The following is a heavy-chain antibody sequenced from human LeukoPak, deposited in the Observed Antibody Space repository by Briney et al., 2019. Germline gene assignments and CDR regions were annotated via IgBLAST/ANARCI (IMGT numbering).Heavy chain of an antibody. D-gene: IGHD3-22*01. Sequence: SGPALVKPTQTLTLTCTFSGFSLSTSGMCVTWIRQPPGKALEWLARIDWDDDEHYNTPLKTRLTISKDTSKNQVVLVMTNMDPVDTATYYCARVIQKDSSGYYYLDLWGQGTLVTVSS. V-gene: IGHV2-70*11. CDR2: IDWDDDE. J-gene: IGHJ4*02. CDR1: GFSLSTSGMC. CDR3: ARVIQKDSSGYYYLDL.